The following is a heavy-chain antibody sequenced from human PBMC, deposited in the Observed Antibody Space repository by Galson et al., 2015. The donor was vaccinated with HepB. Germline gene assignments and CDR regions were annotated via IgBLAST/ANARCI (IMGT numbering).Heavy chain of an antibody. CDR3: ASDSGSYYGYYFDY. CDR1: GFTFSSYS. CDR2: ISSSSSTI. J-gene: IGHJ4*02. Sequence: SLRLSCAASGFTFSSYSMNWVRQAPGKGLEWVSYISSSSSTIYYADSVKGRFTISRDNAKNSLYLQMNSLRDEDTAVYYCASDSGSYYGYYFDYWGQGTLVTVSS. V-gene: IGHV3-48*02. D-gene: IGHD1-26*01.